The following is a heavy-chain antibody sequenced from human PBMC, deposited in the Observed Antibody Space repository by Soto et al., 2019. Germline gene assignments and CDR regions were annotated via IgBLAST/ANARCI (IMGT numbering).Heavy chain of an antibody. D-gene: IGHD6-6*01. CDR2: ISGSDDST. J-gene: IGHJ4*02. Sequence: EVQLLESGGDLVQPGESLRLSCAASGFTFSSYAMSWVRQAPGKGLEWVSGISGSDDSTYYADSVKGRFTISRDNSKNTLYLQMNSLRAEDTAVYYCAKRSSSSTFDYWGQGTLVTVSS. CDR1: GFTFSSYA. V-gene: IGHV3-23*01. CDR3: AKRSSSSTFDY.